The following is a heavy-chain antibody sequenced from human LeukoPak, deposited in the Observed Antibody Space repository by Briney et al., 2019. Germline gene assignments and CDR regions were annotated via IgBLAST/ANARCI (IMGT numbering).Heavy chain of an antibody. CDR1: GGSISSGDYY. CDR3: ARSRAGFTVIYFDY. V-gene: IGHV4-31*03. J-gene: IGHJ4*02. D-gene: IGHD4-17*01. Sequence: SETLSLTCTVSGGSISSGDYYWSWIRQHPGKGLEWIGYIHYSGSTHYNPFLKSRVIISVDTSKNQFSLKLRSVAAADTAVYYCARSRAGFTVIYFDYWGQGTLVTVSS. CDR2: IHYSGST.